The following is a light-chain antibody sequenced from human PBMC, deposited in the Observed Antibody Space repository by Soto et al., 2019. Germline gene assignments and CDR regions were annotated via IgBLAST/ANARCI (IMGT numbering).Light chain of an antibody. J-gene: IGKJ2*01. Sequence: DIQMTQSPSTLSASVGDRVTITCRASQSISSWLAWYQQKPGKAPKLLISRASTLESGVPSTFSGSGSGTEFTLTINSLQPDDFATYYCQQYTDYPYTFGQGTKLESK. CDR2: RAS. CDR3: QQYTDYPYT. CDR1: QSISSW. V-gene: IGKV1-5*03.